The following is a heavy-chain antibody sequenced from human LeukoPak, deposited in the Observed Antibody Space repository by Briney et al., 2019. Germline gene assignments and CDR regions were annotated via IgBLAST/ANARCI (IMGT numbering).Heavy chain of an antibody. D-gene: IGHD3-22*01. V-gene: IGHV4-4*07. Sequence: SETLSLTCTVSGGSISSYYWSWIRQPAGKGLEWIGRIHTSGSTNYKSSLKSRVTMSVDTSKNQFSPKLSSVSAADTAVYYCARDQYYYDSSGYYRFDYWGQGTLVTVSS. CDR3: ARDQYYYDSSGYYRFDY. CDR2: IHTSGST. J-gene: IGHJ4*02. CDR1: GGSISSYY.